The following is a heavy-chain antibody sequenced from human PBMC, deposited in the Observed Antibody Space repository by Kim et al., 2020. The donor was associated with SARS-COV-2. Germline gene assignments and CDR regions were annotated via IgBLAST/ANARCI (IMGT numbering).Heavy chain of an antibody. V-gene: IGHV3-11*01. Sequence: GGSLRLSCVVSGFTFSDYYMNWVRQAPGKGLEWISCISTSGSTTYYADSVKGRFTISRANTKSSLYLQMHSLSAEDTAVYYCARGRNYYDRGGMDVWGQG. D-gene: IGHD3-22*01. CDR1: GFTFSDYY. CDR2: ISTSGSTT. CDR3: ARGRNYYDRGGMDV. J-gene: IGHJ6*01.